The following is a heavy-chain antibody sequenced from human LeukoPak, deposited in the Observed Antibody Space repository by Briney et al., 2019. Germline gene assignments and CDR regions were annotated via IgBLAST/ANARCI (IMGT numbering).Heavy chain of an antibody. CDR3: ARTVAGPDDAFDI. CDR1: GFTFSDFY. J-gene: IGHJ3*02. V-gene: IGHV3-11*06. Sequence: PGGSLRLSCAASGFTFSDFYMSWIRQAPGKGLEWVSYISSSSYTNYADSVKGRFTISRDNAKNSLYLQMNSLRAEDTAVYYCARTVAGPDDAFDIWGQGTMVTVSS. CDR2: ISSSSYT. D-gene: IGHD6-19*01.